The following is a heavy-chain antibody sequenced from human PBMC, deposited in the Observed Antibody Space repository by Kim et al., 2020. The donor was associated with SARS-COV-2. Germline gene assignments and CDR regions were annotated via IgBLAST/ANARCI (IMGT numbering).Heavy chain of an antibody. D-gene: IGHD4-17*01. CDR2: IWYDGSNK. Sequence: GGSLRLSCAASGFTFSSYAMHWVRQAPGKGLEWVAVIWYDGSNKYYADSVKGRFTISRDNSKNTLYLQMNSLRAEDTAVYYCAKDTTTVVIGQNWGPDYWGQGTLVTVSS. CDR1: GFTFSSYA. CDR3: AKDTTTVVIGQNWGPDY. J-gene: IGHJ4*02. V-gene: IGHV3-33*06.